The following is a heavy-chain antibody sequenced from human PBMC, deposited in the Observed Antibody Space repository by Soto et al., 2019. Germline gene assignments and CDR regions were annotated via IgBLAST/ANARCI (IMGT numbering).Heavy chain of an antibody. CDR1: GGTSSSYA. D-gene: IGHD3-22*01. V-gene: IGHV1-69*13. CDR3: ARTTYYYDSSGYYYETDAFDI. Sequence: SVKVSCKASGGTSSSYAISWVRQAPGQGLEWMGGIIPIFGTANYAQKFQGRVTITADESTSTAYMELSSLRSEDTAVYYCARTTYYYDSSGYYYETDAFDIWGQGTMVTVSS. J-gene: IGHJ3*02. CDR2: IIPIFGTA.